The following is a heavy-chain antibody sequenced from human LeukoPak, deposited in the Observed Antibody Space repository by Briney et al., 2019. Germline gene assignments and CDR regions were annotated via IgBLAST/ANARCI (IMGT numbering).Heavy chain of an antibody. V-gene: IGHV4-34*01. CDR3: ARLQFRGGQLWSPPYFNY. D-gene: IGHD5-18*01. J-gene: IGHJ4*02. Sequence: PSETLSLTCAVYGGSFSGYYWSWIRQPPGKGLEWIGEINHSGSTNYNPSLKGRVTISVDTSKNQFSLKLSSVTAADTAVYYCARLQFRGGQLWSPPYFNYGGRETLVTVPS. CDR1: GGSFSGYY. CDR2: INHSGST.